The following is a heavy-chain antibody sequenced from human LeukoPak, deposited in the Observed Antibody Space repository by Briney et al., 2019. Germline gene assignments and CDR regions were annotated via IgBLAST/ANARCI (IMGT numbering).Heavy chain of an antibody. CDR3: ARQYYYGSGGVWFDP. CDR1: GGSISSYY. D-gene: IGHD3-10*01. J-gene: IGHJ5*02. V-gene: IGHV4-59*01. Sequence: PSETLSLTCTVSGGSISSYYWSWIRQPPGKGLGWIGYIYYSGSSNYNPSLKSRVTISVDTPKNQFSLKLSSVTAADTAVYYCARQYYYGSGGVWFDPWGQGTLVTVSS. CDR2: IYYSGSS.